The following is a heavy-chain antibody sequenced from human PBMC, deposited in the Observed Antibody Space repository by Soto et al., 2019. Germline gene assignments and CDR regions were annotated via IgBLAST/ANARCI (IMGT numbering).Heavy chain of an antibody. V-gene: IGHV1-2*02. CDR3: ARGGGVGVAGSAAFDM. D-gene: IGHD3-3*01. CDR2: INPATGAA. Sequence: QLHLVQSGAVVKKPGASVTVSCSASGYPVTAYYMHWVRQAPGRGLEWMGGINPATGAAKYTQTFQGRVTMTRDPSTGTGFMELSGLTSEDPAVFSCARGGGVGVAGSAAFDMWGQGTLVTVSS. J-gene: IGHJ3*02. CDR1: GYPVTAYY.